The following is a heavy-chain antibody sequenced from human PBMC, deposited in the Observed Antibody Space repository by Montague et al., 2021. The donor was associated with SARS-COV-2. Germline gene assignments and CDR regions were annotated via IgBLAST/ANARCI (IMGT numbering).Heavy chain of an antibody. CDR1: GDSVSRHRAG. J-gene: IGHJ4*02. Sequence: CAISGDSVSRHRAGWKWHRQSPPSGLEWVGSPYYRTKWYTDYAPSVKTRITITPDTSNNQFSLHLNSVTPGDTAVYYCAREGTVPGPRGIYFDDWGQGTLVTVSS. CDR3: AREGTVPGPRGIYFDD. CDR2: PYYRTKWYT. D-gene: IGHD1-1*01. V-gene: IGHV6-1*01.